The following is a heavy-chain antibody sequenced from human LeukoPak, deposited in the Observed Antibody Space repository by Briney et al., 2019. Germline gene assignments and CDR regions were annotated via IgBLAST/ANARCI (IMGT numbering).Heavy chain of an antibody. V-gene: IGHV1-2*02. CDR1: VYSFTAHY. CDR2: INANSGDT. J-gene: IGHJ4*02. Sequence: ASVNVSFKASVYSFTAHYIHWMRQGHGQWHEWLGCINANSGDTTAAQKFQGRDTMTRDTSISKAYLELSSLRSDDTAVYYCTREDYWGQGTLVTVPS. CDR3: TREDY.